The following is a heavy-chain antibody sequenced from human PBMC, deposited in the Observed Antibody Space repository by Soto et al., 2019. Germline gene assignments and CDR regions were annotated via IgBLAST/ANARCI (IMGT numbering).Heavy chain of an antibody. CDR1: GFSLSTSGMC. V-gene: IGHV2-70*01. CDR2: IDWDDDK. D-gene: IGHD5-12*01. Sequence: SGPTLVNPTQTLTLTCTFSGFSLSTSGMCVSWIRQPPGKALEWLALIDWDDDKYYSTSLKTRLTISKDTSKNQVVLTMTNMDPVDTATYYCARSYSGYAPDYYYYGMDVWGQGTTVTVSS. CDR3: ARSYSGYAPDYYYYGMDV. J-gene: IGHJ6*02.